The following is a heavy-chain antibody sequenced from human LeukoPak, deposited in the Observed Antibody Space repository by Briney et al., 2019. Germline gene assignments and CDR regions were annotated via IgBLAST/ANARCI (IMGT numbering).Heavy chain of an antibody. J-gene: IGHJ3*02. CDR3: ARDNVLLEGAFDI. D-gene: IGHD3-10*01. Sequence: SSETLSLTCAVSGYSISSGYYWGWIRQPPGKGLEWIGSIYHSGSTYYNPSLKSRVTISVDTSKNQFSLKLSSVTAADTAVYYCARDNVLLEGAFDIWGQGTMVTVSS. CDR2: IYHSGST. CDR1: GYSISSGYY. V-gene: IGHV4-38-2*02.